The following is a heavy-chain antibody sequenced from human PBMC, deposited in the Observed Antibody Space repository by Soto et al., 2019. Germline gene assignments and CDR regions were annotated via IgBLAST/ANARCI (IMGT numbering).Heavy chain of an antibody. D-gene: IGHD3-10*02. J-gene: IGHJ6*02. CDR1: WSTFPSDG. CDR2: ISAYEGNT. V-gene: IGHV1-18*01. Sequence: SEEVSSKASWSTFPSDGISWVREAPGQEPEWMGWISAYEGNTNHAQNRQGRVTMTTDTSKSTSYVERRSLRSDDSAVYYCARDRNISLLQVSSSGYYGMDVWGQGTRVTVS. CDR3: ARDRNISLLQVSSSGYYGMDV.